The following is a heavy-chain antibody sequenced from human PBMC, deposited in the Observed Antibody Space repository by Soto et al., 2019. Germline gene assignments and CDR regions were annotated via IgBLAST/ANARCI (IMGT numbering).Heavy chain of an antibody. V-gene: IGHV1-24*01. D-gene: IGHD1-26*01. Sequence: AAVKVCCKVSGYTLTELSMHWVRQAPGKGLEWMGGFDPEDGETIYAQKFQDRVTMTEDTSTDTAYMELSSLRSEDTAVYYCATESIVGATRRFDPWGQGTLVTVSS. CDR3: ATESIVGATRRFDP. CDR1: GYTLTELS. CDR2: FDPEDGET. J-gene: IGHJ5*02.